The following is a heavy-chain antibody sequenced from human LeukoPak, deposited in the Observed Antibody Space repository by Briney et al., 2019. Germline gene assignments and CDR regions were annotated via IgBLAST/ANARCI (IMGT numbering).Heavy chain of an antibody. CDR1: GGSISSYY. J-gene: IGHJ4*02. CDR3: ARRRGVVVPAAIYRVGGFDY. D-gene: IGHD2-2*02. CDR2: IYTSGST. Sequence: KPSETLSLTCTVSGGSISSYYWSWIRQPAGKGLEWIGRIYTSGSTNYNPSLKSRVTMSVDTSKNQFSLKLSSVTAADTAVYYCARRRGVVVPAAIYRVGGFDYWGQGTLVTVSS. V-gene: IGHV4-4*07.